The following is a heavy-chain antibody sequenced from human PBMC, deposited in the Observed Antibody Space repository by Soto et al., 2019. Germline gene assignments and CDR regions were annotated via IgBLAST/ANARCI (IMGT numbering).Heavy chain of an antibody. D-gene: IGHD6-13*01. CDR3: AKDMPRDYSVAAPRGDWFDP. Sequence: EVQLLESGGGLVQPGGSLRLSCTASGFAFAGYAMTWVRQAPGKGLEWVSTLSDSGVTTYYADSVKGRFTISRDNSKNTLYLQMDSLRAEDTAVYYCAKDMPRDYSVAAPRGDWFDPWGQGTLVTVSS. J-gene: IGHJ5*02. CDR2: LSDSGVTT. V-gene: IGHV3-23*01. CDR1: GFAFAGYA.